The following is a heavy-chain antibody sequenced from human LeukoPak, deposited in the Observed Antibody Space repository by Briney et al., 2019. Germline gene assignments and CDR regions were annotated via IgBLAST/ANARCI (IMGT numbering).Heavy chain of an antibody. Sequence: SETLSLTCXXSXGSISSYYXSWLRQPPGKGLEWIGCIHYSGSTNYNPSLKSRVTISVDTSKNQFSLKLSSVTAADTAVYYCARVRDRSSYFYDLDYWGQGTLVTVSS. CDR2: IHYSGST. J-gene: IGHJ4*02. D-gene: IGHD3-22*01. CDR1: XGSISSYY. CDR3: ARVRDRSSYFYDLDY. V-gene: IGHV4-59*01.